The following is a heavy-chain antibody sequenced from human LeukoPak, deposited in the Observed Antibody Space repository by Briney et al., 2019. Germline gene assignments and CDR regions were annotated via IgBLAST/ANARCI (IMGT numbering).Heavy chain of an antibody. CDR1: GGSISIYY. Sequence: SETLSLTCTVSGGSISIYYWNWIRQPPGKGLEWIGYIDYSGSTNYNPSLKSRVTISVVTSKSQFSLKMRSVTAADTAAYYCARENSNSWYLDYWGQGTLVTVSS. V-gene: IGHV4-59*01. J-gene: IGHJ4*02. D-gene: IGHD6-13*01. CDR3: ARENSNSWYLDY. CDR2: IDYSGST.